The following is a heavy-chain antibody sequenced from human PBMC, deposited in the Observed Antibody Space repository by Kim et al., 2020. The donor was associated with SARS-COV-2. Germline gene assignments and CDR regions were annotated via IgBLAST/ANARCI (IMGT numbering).Heavy chain of an antibody. Sequence: SETLSLTCTVSGGSISSSSYYWGWIRQPPGKGLEWIGSIYYSGSTYYNPSLKSRVTISVDTSKNQFSLKLSSVTAADTAVYYCARRIAAAGTLFDYWGQG. CDR1: GGSISSSSYY. V-gene: IGHV4-39*01. D-gene: IGHD6-13*01. CDR3: ARRIAAAGTLFDY. J-gene: IGHJ4*02. CDR2: IYYSGST.